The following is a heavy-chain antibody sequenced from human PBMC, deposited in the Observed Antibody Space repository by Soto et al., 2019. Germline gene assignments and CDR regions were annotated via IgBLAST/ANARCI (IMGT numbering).Heavy chain of an antibody. Sequence: SLSLPCSVSGYSVSSSDYYWAWIRQPPGKGLEWIGSMFYSGLTYYNPSLKSRVTLSVDTSKNHFSVRLNSVTAADTAVYYCAPLTVSLSGPYGIHVWGQGTTVTVSS. CDR1: GYSVSSSDYY. J-gene: IGHJ6*02. V-gene: IGHV4-39*01. CDR2: MFYSGLT. CDR3: APLTVSLSGPYGIHV. D-gene: IGHD2-15*01.